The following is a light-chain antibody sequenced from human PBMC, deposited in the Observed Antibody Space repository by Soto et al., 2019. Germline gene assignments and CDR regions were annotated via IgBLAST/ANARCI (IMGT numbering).Light chain of an antibody. CDR1: QAIRND. J-gene: IGKJ1*01. CDR2: VAS. Sequence: TQSPSAVSAKVGDRVTITCRASQAIRNDLAWYQQKPGKAPERLIYVASSLQRGVPSRFSGSGSGTEFTLTISSLQPDDFATYYCQQYNSYPKTFGHVSKVDIK. V-gene: IGKV1-17*01. CDR3: QQYNSYPKT.